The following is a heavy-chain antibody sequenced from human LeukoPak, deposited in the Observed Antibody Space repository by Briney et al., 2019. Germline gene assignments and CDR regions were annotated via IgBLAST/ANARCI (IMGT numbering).Heavy chain of an antibody. CDR1: GFTFSSYW. Sequence: GGSLRLSCAASGFTFSSYWMSWVRQAPGKGLEWVANIKQDGSEKYYVDSVKGRFTISRDNSKNTLWLQMNSLRAEDTAVYYCAKGGSSGWFDPWGRGTLVTVSS. V-gene: IGHV3-7*05. CDR3: AKGGSSGWFDP. D-gene: IGHD3-10*01. J-gene: IGHJ5*02. CDR2: IKQDGSEK.